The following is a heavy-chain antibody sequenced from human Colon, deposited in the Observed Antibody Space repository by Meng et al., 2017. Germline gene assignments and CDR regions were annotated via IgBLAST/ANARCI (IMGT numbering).Heavy chain of an antibody. CDR2: IDHRGDP. J-gene: IGHJ4*02. Sequence: QVQLRESGPGLVKPSGTLSLTCAVSGGSITTNSYWSWVRQSPEKGLEWIGQIDHRGDPYYNPSLKSRVTMSVDRSKSQVSLQLTSVTAADTAVYYCARHGGYYQDYWGQGTLVTASS. D-gene: IGHD4-23*01. CDR1: GGSITTNSY. CDR3: ARHGGYYQDY. V-gene: IGHV4-4*02.